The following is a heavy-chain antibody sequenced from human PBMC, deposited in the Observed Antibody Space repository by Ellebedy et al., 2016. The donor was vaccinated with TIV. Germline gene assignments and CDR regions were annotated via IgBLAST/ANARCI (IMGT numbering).Heavy chain of an antibody. D-gene: IGHD3-22*01. J-gene: IGHJ1*01. V-gene: IGHV3-30*03. CDR3: AGDYYDSSGYYFTAEYFQH. Sequence: PGGSLRLSCAASGFTFSSYGMHWVRQAPGKGLEWVAVISYDGSNKYYADSVKGRFTISRDNSKNTLYLQMNSLRAEDTAVYYCAGDYYDSSGYYFTAEYFQHWGQGTLVTVSS. CDR1: GFTFSSYG. CDR2: ISYDGSNK.